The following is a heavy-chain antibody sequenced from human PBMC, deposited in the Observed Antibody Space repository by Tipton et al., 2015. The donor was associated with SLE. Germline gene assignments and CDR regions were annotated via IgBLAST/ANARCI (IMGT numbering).Heavy chain of an antibody. CDR1: GGTFSTYA. J-gene: IGHJ4*02. V-gene: IGHV1-69*05. CDR3: ARVYAPKGIAAASDY. CDR2: IIPMFGTA. D-gene: IGHD6-13*01. Sequence: QSGPEVKKPGSSVKVSCKTSGGTFSTYAISWVRQAPGQGLEWMGVIIPMFGTANYAQKFQGRITITTDEFTSTAYMELSSLRSDDTAVYYCARVYAPKGIAAASDYWGQGTLVTVSS.